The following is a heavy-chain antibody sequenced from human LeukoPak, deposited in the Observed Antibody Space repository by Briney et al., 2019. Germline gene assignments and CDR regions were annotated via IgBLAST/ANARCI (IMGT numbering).Heavy chain of an antibody. J-gene: IGHJ6*02. CDR2: INPNSGGT. CDR3: ARDRRRDGYNYYYYYGMDV. D-gene: IGHD5-24*01. V-gene: IGHV1-2*02. Sequence: ASVNVSCKASGYTFTGYYMHWVRQAPGQGLEWMGWINPNSGGTNYAQKFQGRVTMTRDTSISTAYMELSRLRSDDTAVYYCARDRRRDGYNYYYYYGMDVWGQGTTVTVSS. CDR1: GYTFTGYY.